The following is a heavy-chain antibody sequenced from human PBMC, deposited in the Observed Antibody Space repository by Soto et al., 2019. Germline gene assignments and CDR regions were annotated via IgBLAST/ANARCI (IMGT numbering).Heavy chain of an antibody. V-gene: IGHV4-59*01. D-gene: IGHD5-12*01. J-gene: IGHJ6*03. CDR3: ARSGGYEDYYYYMDV. CDR2: IYYSGST. CDR1: GGSISSYY. Sequence: SETLSLTCTVSGGSISSYYWSWIRQPPGKGLEWIGYIYYSGSTNYNPSLKSRVTISVDTSKNQFSLKLSSVTAADTAVYYCARSGGYEDYYYYMDVWGKGTTVTVSS.